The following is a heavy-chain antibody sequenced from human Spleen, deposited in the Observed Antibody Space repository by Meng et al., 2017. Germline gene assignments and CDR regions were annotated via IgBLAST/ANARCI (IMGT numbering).Heavy chain of an antibody. D-gene: IGHD3-10*01. CDR1: GGSFSDYY. Sequence: QVQLQQWGAGLLKPSETLSLTCVVSGGSFSDYYWSWIRQPPGKGLEWIGEINHSGSTNYNPSLESRATISVDTSQNNLSLKLSSVTAADSAVYYCARGGDYPPKTGNDAFDIWGPGTMVTVSS. J-gene: IGHJ3*02. CDR2: INHSGST. V-gene: IGHV4-34*01. CDR3: ARGGDYPPKTGNDAFDI.